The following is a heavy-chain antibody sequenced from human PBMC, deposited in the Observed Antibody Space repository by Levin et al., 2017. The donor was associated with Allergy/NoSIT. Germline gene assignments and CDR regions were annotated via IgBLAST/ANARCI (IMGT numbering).Heavy chain of an antibody. CDR2: ISNNGAST. V-gene: IGHV3-11*01. CDR3: ARDPYVYDTGYHGEFFRN. D-gene: IGHD3-9*01. CDR1: GSSISGFY. Sequence: GESLKISCVASGSSISGFYMSWIRQTPGKGLEWLSYISNNGASTNYAESVKGRFSISRDNAVHSLFLQMDSLRVDDTAIYYCARDPYVYDTGYHGEFFRNWGQGTLVTVYS. J-gene: IGHJ1*01.